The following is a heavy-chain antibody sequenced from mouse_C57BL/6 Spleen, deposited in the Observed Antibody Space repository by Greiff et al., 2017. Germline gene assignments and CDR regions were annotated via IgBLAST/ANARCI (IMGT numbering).Heavy chain of an antibody. CDR1: GFSLTSYG. CDR3: AIKRAPRTGVYAMDY. Sequence: VMLVESGPGLVQPSQSLSITCTVSGFSLTSYGVHWVRQSPGKGLEWLGVIWSGGSTDYNAAFISRLSISKDNSKSQVFFKMNSLQADDTAIYYCAIKRAPRTGVYAMDYWGQGTSVTVSS. D-gene: IGHD4-1*01. CDR2: IWSGGST. J-gene: IGHJ4*01. V-gene: IGHV2-2*01.